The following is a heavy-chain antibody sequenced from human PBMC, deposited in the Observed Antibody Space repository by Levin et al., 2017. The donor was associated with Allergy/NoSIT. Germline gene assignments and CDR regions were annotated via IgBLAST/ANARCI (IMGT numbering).Heavy chain of an antibody. CDR2: INPNSGGT. CDR1: GYTFTGYY. CDR3: AREGGVDTAMVLPDY. V-gene: IGHV1-2*06. Sequence: PVASVKVSCKASGYTFTGYYMHWVRQAPGQGLEWMGRINPNSGGTNYAQKFQGRVTMTRDTSISTAYMELSRLRSDDTAVYYCAREGGVDTAMVLPDYWGQGTLVTVSS. D-gene: IGHD5-18*01. J-gene: IGHJ4*02.